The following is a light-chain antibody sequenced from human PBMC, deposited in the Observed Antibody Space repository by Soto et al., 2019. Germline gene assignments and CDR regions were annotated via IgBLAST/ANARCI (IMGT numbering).Light chain of an antibody. CDR1: QGISIW. CDR3: QQSNSFPLT. J-gene: IGKJ4*01. Sequence: DIQMTQSPSSVSASVGDRVTITCRASQGISIWLAWYQQKPRKAPKLLIHTASNLQSGVPSRFSGSGSGTDFTLTINSLQPEDFAAYYCQQSNSFPLTFGGGTKVEIK. CDR2: TAS. V-gene: IGKV1-12*01.